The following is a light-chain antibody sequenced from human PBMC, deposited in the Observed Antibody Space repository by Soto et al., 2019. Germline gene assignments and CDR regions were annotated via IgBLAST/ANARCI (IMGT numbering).Light chain of an antibody. Sequence: QPVLTQPPSVSGAPARRVTISCTGSSSNIGAGYDVHWYQQLPGTAPKLLIYGNSNRPSGVPDRFSGSKSGTSASLAITGLQAEDEADYYCQSYDSSLSGWVFGGGTKLTVL. CDR3: QSYDSSLSGWV. J-gene: IGLJ3*02. V-gene: IGLV1-40*01. CDR1: SSNIGAGYD. CDR2: GNS.